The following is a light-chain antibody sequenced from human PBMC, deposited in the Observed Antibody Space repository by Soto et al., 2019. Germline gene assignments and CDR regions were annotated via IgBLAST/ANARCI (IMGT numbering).Light chain of an antibody. J-gene: IGKJ1*01. Sequence: DVQMTQLPATLSASVGDSVTITCRANQSIINWLAWFQQKPGKAPNLLIYKASSLEAGVPSRFSGSGSGTEFTLTINSLQPDDFATYYCQQYNSYSFGQGTKVALK. CDR2: KAS. CDR1: QSIINW. CDR3: QQYNSYS. V-gene: IGKV1-5*03.